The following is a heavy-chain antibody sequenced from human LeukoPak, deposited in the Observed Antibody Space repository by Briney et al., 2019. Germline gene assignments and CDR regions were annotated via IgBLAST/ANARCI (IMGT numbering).Heavy chain of an antibody. V-gene: IGHV1-18*04. J-gene: IGHJ5*02. CDR2: ISAYNGNT. CDR3: ARLSRPIWFGELTDNWFDP. CDR1: GYTFTGYY. D-gene: IGHD3-10*01. Sequence: ASVNVSCTASGYTFTGYYMHWVRQAPGQGGEWMGWISAYNGNTNYAQKLQGRVTMTTGTSTSTAYMELRSLRSDDTAVYYCARLSRPIWFGELTDNWFDPWGQGTLVTVSS.